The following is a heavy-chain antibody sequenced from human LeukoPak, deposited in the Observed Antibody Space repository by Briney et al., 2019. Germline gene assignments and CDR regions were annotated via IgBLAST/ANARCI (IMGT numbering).Heavy chain of an antibody. D-gene: IGHD4-17*01. J-gene: IGHJ4*02. V-gene: IGHV6-1*01. CDR2: TYYRSNWYN. CDR3: ARVSPNTVTTLQYFDY. CDR1: GDSVSSNSAA. Sequence: SQTLSLTCAISGDSVSSNSAAWNWIRQSPSRGLEWLGRTYYRSNWYNDYALSVKSRITINPDTSKNQFSLQLNPVTPEDTAVYYCARVSPNTVTTLQYFDYWGQGTLVTVSS.